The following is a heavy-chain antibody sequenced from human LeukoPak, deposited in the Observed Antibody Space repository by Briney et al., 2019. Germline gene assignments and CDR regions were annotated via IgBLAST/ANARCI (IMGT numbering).Heavy chain of an antibody. J-gene: IGHJ6*03. CDR1: GYTFTSYG. V-gene: IGHV1-18*01. D-gene: IGHD6-6*01. CDR2: ISAYNGNT. CDR3: ARDRILAARVGYYYYYYYMDV. Sequence: GASVKVSCKASGYTFTSYGISWVRQAPGQGLEWMGWISAYNGNTNYAQKLQGRVTMTTDTSTSTAYMELRSLRSEDTAVYNCARDRILAARVGYYYYYYYMDVWGKGTTVTVSS.